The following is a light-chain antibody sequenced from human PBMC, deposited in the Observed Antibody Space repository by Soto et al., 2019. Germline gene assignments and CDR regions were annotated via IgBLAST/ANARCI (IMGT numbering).Light chain of an antibody. CDR2: EVS. CDR1: SSDVGSYNL. V-gene: IGLV2-23*02. J-gene: IGLJ2*01. CDR3: CSYAGSITYVV. Sequence: QSVLTQPASVSGSPGQSITISCTGTSSDVGSYNLVSWYQQHPGKAPKLIIYEVSKRPSGLSNRFSGYKSGNTASLTISGLQAEDGADYYCCSYAGSITYVVFGGGNKLTVL.